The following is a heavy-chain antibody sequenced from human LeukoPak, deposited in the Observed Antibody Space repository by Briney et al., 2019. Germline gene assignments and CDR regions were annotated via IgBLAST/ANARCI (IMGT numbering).Heavy chain of an antibody. CDR3: AKTYYYSSGNF. CDR1: GFTFSSYW. Sequence: PGGSLRLSCAASGFTFSSYWMSWVRQAPEKGLEWVANIKQDGSEKYYVDSVKGRFTISRDNAKNSPYLQMNSLRAEDTAIYYCAKTYYYSSGNFWGQGTLVTVSS. V-gene: IGHV3-7*01. D-gene: IGHD3-10*01. J-gene: IGHJ4*02. CDR2: IKQDGSEK.